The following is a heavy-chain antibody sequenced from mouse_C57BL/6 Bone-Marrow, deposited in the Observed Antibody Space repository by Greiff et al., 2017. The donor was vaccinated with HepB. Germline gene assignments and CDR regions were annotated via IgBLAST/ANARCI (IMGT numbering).Heavy chain of an antibody. V-gene: IGHV14-4*01. CDR2: IDPENGDT. Sequence: VQLQQSGAELVRPGASVKLSCTASGFTFKDDYMHWVKQRPEQGLEWIGWIDPENGDTEYASKFQGKATITADKSSNTAYLQLSSLTSEDTAVYYCTASYYDYDVGVLFAYWGQGTLVTVSA. CDR1: GFTFKDDY. J-gene: IGHJ3*01. D-gene: IGHD2-4*01. CDR3: TASYYDYDVGVLFAY.